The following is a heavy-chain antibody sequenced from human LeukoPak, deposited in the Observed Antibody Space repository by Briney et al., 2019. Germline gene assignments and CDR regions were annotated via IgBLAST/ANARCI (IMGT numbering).Heavy chain of an antibody. D-gene: IGHD2-2*03. Sequence: SETLSLTCTVSGGSISSYYWSWIRQPPGKGLEWIGYIYYSGSTNYNPSLKSRVTISVDTSKNQFSLKLSSVTAADTAVYNCAREMDGYFDLWGRGTLVTVSS. V-gene: IGHV4-59*01. CDR3: AREMDGYFDL. CDR2: IYYSGST. CDR1: GGSISSYY. J-gene: IGHJ2*01.